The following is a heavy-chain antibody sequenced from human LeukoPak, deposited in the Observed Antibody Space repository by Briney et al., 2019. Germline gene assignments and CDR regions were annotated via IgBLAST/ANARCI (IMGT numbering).Heavy chain of an antibody. CDR1: GGSISSYY. D-gene: IGHD5-18*01. V-gene: IGHV4-59*01. CDR2: IYYSEST. J-gene: IGHJ4*02. Sequence: SETLSLTCTVSGGSISSYYWSWIRQPPGKGLEWIGYIYYSESTNYNPSLKSRVTISVDTSKNQFSLKLSSVTAADTAVYYCARGGYNYDSPPGDPFDYWGQGTLVTVSS. CDR3: ARGGYNYDSPPGDPFDY.